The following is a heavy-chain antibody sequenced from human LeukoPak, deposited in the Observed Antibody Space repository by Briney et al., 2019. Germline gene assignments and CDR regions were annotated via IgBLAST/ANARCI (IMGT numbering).Heavy chain of an antibody. CDR2: IYYSGST. CDR3: ARHGGLVRGAYDAFDI. J-gene: IGHJ3*02. CDR1: GGSFSGYY. V-gene: IGHV4-59*08. D-gene: IGHD3-10*01. Sequence: SSETLSLTCAVYGGSFSGYYWSWIRQPPGKGLEWIAYIYYSGSTNYNPSLKSRITISVDTSKNQFSLKLGSVTAADTAVYFCARHGGLVRGAYDAFDIWGQGTLVTVSS.